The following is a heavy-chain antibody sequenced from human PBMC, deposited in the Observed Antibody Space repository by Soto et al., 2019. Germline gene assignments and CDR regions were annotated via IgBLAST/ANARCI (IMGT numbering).Heavy chain of an antibody. Sequence: LSLTCTVSAGSSTTSYWSWLRQPLGKALEWIGYISYRGSTNYNPSPKSRLTISIDTSKSQISLKLTSMTTADTAVYYCASSGIVGREVNTWFDPWGQGTLVTVSS. CDR3: ASSGIVGREVNTWFDP. CDR2: ISYRGST. D-gene: IGHD3-22*01. J-gene: IGHJ5*02. CDR1: AGSSTTSY. V-gene: IGHV4-59*01.